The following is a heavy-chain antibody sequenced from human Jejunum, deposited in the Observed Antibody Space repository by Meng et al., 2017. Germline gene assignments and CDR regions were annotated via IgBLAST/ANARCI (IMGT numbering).Heavy chain of an antibody. Sequence: GSLRLSCTVSGGSITSTSYYWGWIRQPPGKGLEWIGNIYYSGSAYYNPSLKSRVTISVDTSKKQFSLKLTSVTAADTAVYYCASHCASTSCQHYYGMDVWGQGTMVTVSS. J-gene: IGHJ6*02. CDR1: GGSITSTSYY. CDR2: IYYSGSA. D-gene: IGHD2-2*01. CDR3: ASHCASTSCQHYYGMDV. V-gene: IGHV4-39*07.